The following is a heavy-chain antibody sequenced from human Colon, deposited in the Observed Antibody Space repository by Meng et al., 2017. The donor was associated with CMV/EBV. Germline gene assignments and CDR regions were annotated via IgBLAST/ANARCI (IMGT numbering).Heavy chain of an antibody. CDR1: GFTFSSYA. J-gene: IGHJ4*02. Sequence: GESLKISCAASGFTFSSYAMSWVRQAPGKGLEWVSAISGGGSPFQADSVKGRFTVSRDNSENTLYLQMSSLRVEDTAVYYCAKGLVSGYNYGYSYFDYWGQGTLVTVSS. D-gene: IGHD5-18*01. CDR2: ISGGGSP. V-gene: IGHV3-23*01. CDR3: AKGLVSGYNYGYSYFDY.